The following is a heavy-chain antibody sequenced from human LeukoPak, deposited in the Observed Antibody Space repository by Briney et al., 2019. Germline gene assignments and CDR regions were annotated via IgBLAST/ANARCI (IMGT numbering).Heavy chain of an antibody. V-gene: IGHV3-21*01. CDR1: GFTFSSYG. CDR2: ISGRGESI. CDR3: ARDYPPLSILAAAGKGPYYYYMDV. Sequence: GGSLRLSCATSGFTFSSYGMSWVRQVPGKGLEWVSAISGRGESIYYADSVKGRFTISRDNAKNSLYLQMNSLRAEDTAVYYCARDYPPLSILAAAGKGPYYYYMDVWGKGTTVTVSS. D-gene: IGHD6-13*01. J-gene: IGHJ6*03.